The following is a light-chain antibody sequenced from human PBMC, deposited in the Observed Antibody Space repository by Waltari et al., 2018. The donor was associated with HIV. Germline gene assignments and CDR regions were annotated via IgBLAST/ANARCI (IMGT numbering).Light chain of an antibody. CDR2: DNN. CDR1: SSNIGNNY. V-gene: IGLV1-51*01. J-gene: IGLJ2*01. CDR3: GTWDSSLSAKV. Sequence: QSVLTQPPSVSAAPGQKVTISCSGSSSNIGNNYVSWYQQLPGTAPKVLIYDNNKRPSGIPDRVSGSKSGTSATLGITGLQTGDEADYYCGTWDSSLSAKVFGGGTKLTVL.